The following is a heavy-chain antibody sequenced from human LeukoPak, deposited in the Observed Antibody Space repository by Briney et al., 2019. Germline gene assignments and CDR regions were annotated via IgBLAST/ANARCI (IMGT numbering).Heavy chain of an antibody. Sequence: GASVKVSCKASGGTFSSYAISWVRQAPGQGLEWMGRIIPILGIANYAQKFQGRVTITADKSTSTAYMELSSLRSEDTAVYYCARARLAGIAVAGTHYYYYGMDVWGQGTTVTVSS. CDR3: ARARLAGIAVAGTHYYYYGMDV. J-gene: IGHJ6*02. D-gene: IGHD6-19*01. CDR2: IIPILGIA. V-gene: IGHV1-69*04. CDR1: GGTFSSYA.